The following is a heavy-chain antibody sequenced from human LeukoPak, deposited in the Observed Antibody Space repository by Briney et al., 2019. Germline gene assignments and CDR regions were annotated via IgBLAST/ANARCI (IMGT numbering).Heavy chain of an antibody. CDR3: AREYCSSTSCSWYYFDY. D-gene: IGHD2-2*01. J-gene: IGHJ4*02. CDR1: GFTFSSYS. Sequence: GGSLRLSCAASGFTFSSYSMNWVRQAPGKGLEWVSSISSSSSYIYYADSVKGRFTISRDNAKNSLYLQMNSLRAEDTAVYYCAREYCSSTSCSWYYFDYWGQGTLVTVSS. CDR2: ISSSSSYI. V-gene: IGHV3-21*01.